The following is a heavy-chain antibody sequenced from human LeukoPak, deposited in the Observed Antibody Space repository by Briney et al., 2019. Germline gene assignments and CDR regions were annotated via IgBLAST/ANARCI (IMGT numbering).Heavy chain of an antibody. J-gene: IGHJ3*02. CDR1: GFTFSSFA. Sequence: GESLKISCAASGFTFSSFALSWVRQAPGKGLEWVSGVSYTRVATYYADSVKGRFTISRDDSQNILYLQMNGLRAEDTAVYFCAKAFREFGSSSSYSSFDTWGQGTMVTVSS. CDR3: AKAFREFGSSSSYSSFDT. V-gene: IGHV3-23*01. CDR2: VSYTRVAT. D-gene: IGHD5-18*01.